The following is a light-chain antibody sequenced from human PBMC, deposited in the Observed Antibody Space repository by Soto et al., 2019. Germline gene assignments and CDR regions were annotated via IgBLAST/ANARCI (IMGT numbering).Light chain of an antibody. CDR3: QQSYSTPPWT. V-gene: IGKV1-39*01. Sequence: DITMTQSPSTLSASVGDRVTITCRASQSIDNYLNWYQQKPGNAPKALIYAASSLQSGVPSRFSGSGSGTDFTLTISRLQPEDFAAYFCQQSYSTPPWTFGQGTKVDIK. J-gene: IGKJ1*01. CDR1: QSIDNY. CDR2: AAS.